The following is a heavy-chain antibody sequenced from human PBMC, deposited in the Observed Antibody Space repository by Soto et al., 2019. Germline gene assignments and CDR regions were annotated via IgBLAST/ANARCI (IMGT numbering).Heavy chain of an antibody. CDR2: IIPIFGTA. CDR3: ARSEESSIAFNWFDP. Sequence: QVQLVQSGAEVKKPGSSVKVSCKASGGTFSSYAISWVRQAPGRGLEWMGGIIPIFGTANYAQKFQGRVTITADESTSTAYMELSSLRSEDTAVYYCARSEESSIAFNWFDPWGQGTLVTVSS. D-gene: IGHD6-6*01. J-gene: IGHJ5*02. V-gene: IGHV1-69*01. CDR1: GGTFSSYA.